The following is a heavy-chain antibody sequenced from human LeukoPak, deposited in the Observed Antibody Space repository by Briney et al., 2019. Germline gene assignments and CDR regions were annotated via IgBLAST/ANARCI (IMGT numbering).Heavy chain of an antibody. CDR3: AREEEPHYCSSTSCLIYYYGMDV. CDR2: ISYDGSNK. V-gene: IGHV3-30*04. J-gene: IGHJ6*04. Sequence: HTGRSLRLSCAASGFTFSSYAMHWVRQAPGKGLEWVAVISYDGSNKYYADSVKGRFTISRDNSKNTLYLQMNSLRAEDTAVYYCAREEEPHYCSSTSCLIYYYGMDVWGKGTTVTVSS. D-gene: IGHD2-2*01. CDR1: GFTFSSYA.